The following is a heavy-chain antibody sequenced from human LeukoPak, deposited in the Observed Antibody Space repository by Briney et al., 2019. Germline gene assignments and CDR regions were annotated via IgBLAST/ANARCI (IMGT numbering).Heavy chain of an antibody. CDR1: GGSFSGYY. Sequence: SETLSLTCAVYGGSFSGYYWSWIRQPPGKGLEWIGEINHSGSTNYNPSLKSRVTISVDTSKNQFSLKLSSATAADTAVYYCARSREWTPSYYDSSGYYCDYWGQGTLVTVSS. CDR2: INHSGST. J-gene: IGHJ4*02. CDR3: ARSREWTPSYYDSSGYYCDY. V-gene: IGHV4-34*01. D-gene: IGHD3-22*01.